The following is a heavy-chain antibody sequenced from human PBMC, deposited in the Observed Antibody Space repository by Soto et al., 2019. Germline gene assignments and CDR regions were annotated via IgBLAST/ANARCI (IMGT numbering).Heavy chain of an antibody. CDR1: GYSFISYY. J-gene: IGHJ3*01. D-gene: IGHD6-19*01. V-gene: IGHV1-46*01. CDR3: SRATSLGYSGGLAL. Sequence: QVQLVQSGAEVRKPGASVKVSCKASGYSFISYYIHWVRQAPGQGLEWIGIIDPSGGSTTYAHKLQSRVTMSRDTTTNRGYMELRRPGSEDTALYFGSRATSLGYSGGLALWGQGTTVTVSS. CDR2: IDPSGGST.